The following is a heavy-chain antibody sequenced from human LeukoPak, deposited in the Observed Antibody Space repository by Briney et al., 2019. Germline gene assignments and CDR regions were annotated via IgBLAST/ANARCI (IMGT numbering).Heavy chain of an antibody. Sequence: PGGSLILSCAASWFIVSSNHMSWVRQAPGKGLEWVSAISGSGGSTYYADSVKGRFTISRDNSKNTLYLQMNSLRAEDKAVYYCAKEEIAIFGVVIDNYFDYWGQGTLVTVSS. J-gene: IGHJ4*02. CDR2: ISGSGGST. V-gene: IGHV3-23*01. D-gene: IGHD3-3*01. CDR1: WFIVSSNH. CDR3: AKEEIAIFGVVIDNYFDY.